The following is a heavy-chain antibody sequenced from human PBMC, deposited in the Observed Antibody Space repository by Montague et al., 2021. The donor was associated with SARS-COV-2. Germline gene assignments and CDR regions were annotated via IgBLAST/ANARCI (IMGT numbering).Heavy chain of an antibody. D-gene: IGHD6-13*01. J-gene: IGHJ5*02. Sequence: SETLSLACTVSGGSISSSSYYWGWIRQPPGKGLEWIGSIYYSGCTYYNPSLKSRVTISVNTSKNQFSLKLSSVTAADTAVYYCFLYSSSSRWFDPWGQGTMDT. CDR3: FLYSSSSRWFDP. CDR1: GGSISSSSYY. V-gene: IGHV4-39*01. CDR2: IYYSGCT.